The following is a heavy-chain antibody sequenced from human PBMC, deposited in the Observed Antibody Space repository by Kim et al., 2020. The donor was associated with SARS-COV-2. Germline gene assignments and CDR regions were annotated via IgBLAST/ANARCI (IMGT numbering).Heavy chain of an antibody. CDR3: ARDWGYSYGTN. J-gene: IGHJ4*02. CDR2: ISGSSNTI. CDR1: GFTFSDYY. V-gene: IGHV3-11*01. D-gene: IGHD5-18*01. Sequence: GGSLRLSCAASGFTFSDYYISWIRQVPGKGLEWVSYISGSSNTIYYADSVKGRFTISRDNANNSLYLQRNSLRAEDPAVYYCARDWGYSYGTNWGQGTLVTVSS.